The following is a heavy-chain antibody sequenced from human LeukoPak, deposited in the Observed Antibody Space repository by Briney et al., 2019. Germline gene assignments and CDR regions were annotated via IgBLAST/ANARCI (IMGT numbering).Heavy chain of an antibody. J-gene: IGHJ3*02. CDR1: RFTFSSYW. Sequence: GGSLRLSCAASRFTFSSYWMHWVRQAPGKGLVWVSRINTDESGTSYADSVKGRFTISRDNAKNTLYLQMNSLRAEDTAVYYCARDGYNLDAFDIWGQGTMVTVSS. CDR2: INTDESGT. D-gene: IGHD5-24*01. CDR3: ARDGYNLDAFDI. V-gene: IGHV3-74*01.